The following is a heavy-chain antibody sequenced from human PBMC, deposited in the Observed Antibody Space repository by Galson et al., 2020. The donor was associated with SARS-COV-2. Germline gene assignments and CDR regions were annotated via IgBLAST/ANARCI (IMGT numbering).Heavy chain of an antibody. J-gene: IGHJ4*02. D-gene: IGHD2-21*01. CDR2: ITASGGTT. V-gene: IGHV3-23*01. CDR3: AKSVVSYWAFDY. CDR1: GFTFNTYA. Sequence: GGSLRLSCVASGFTFNTYAMTWVRQAPGKGLEWVSSITASGGTTYYADSVKGRFTISRDNSKNTLYLQMNTGDGLRAEDTAIYYCAKSVVSYWAFDYWGQGILVTVSS.